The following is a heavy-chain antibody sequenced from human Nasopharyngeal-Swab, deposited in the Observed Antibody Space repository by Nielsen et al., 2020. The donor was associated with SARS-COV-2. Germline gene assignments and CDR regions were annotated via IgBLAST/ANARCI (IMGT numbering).Heavy chain of an antibody. CDR2: LYTGGST. CDR1: GFDVSNNH. V-gene: IGHV3-66*01. D-gene: IGHD6-6*01. CDR3: AKELTPYSSSSFVDY. J-gene: IGHJ4*02. Sequence: GESLKISCVASGFDVSNNHISWVRQAPGKGLEWVSVLYTGGSTYYADSVRGRFTISRDNSKNTLFLQMNSLRTEDTAVYYCAKELTPYSSSSFVDYWGQGTQVAVS.